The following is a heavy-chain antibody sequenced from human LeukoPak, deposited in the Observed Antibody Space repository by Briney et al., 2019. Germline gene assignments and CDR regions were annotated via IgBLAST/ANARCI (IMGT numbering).Heavy chain of an antibody. CDR1: GFTFGDHA. CDR3: ARPYSSSEAFDI. D-gene: IGHD6-13*01. V-gene: IGHV3-7*04. CDR2: INQDGSEK. Sequence: GGSLRLSCTVSGFTFGDHAMSWVRQAPGKGLEWVANINQDGSEKYYVDSVKGRFTISRDNAKNSLYLQMNSLRAEDTAVYYCARPYSSSEAFDIWGQGTMVTVSS. J-gene: IGHJ3*02.